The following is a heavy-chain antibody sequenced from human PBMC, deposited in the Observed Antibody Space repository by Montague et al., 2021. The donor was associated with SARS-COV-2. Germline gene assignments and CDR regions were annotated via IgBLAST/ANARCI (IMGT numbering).Heavy chain of an antibody. J-gene: IGHJ4*02. CDR1: GGSISSSSYY. CDR3: ASMVRAQVYYFDY. D-gene: IGHD3-10*01. V-gene: IGHV4-39*01. CDR2: IFYSGST. Sequence: SETLPLTCTVSGGSISSSSYYWCWIRQPPGKGLEWIGSIFYSGSTDYNPSLKSRVTISVDTSKNQFSLKLSSVTAADTAVYYCASMVRAQVYYFDYWGQGALVTVSS.